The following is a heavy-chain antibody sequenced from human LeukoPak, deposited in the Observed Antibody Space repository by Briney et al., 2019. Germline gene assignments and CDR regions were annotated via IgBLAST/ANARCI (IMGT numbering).Heavy chain of an antibody. V-gene: IGHV3-30-3*01. CDR2: DGNND. Sequence: GRSLRLSCAASGFTFSSYAMHWVRQAPGKGLEWVAIDGNNDYYADSVKGRFTSSRDNSKNTLYLQMNSLRAEDTAVYHCARMYSSTLYYYYYGMDVWGQGTTVTISS. CDR1: GFTFSSYA. CDR3: ARMYSSTLYYYYYGMDV. J-gene: IGHJ6*02. D-gene: IGHD6-19*01.